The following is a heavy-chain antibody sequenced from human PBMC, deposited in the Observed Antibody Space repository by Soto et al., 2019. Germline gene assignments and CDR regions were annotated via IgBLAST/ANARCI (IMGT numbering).Heavy chain of an antibody. CDR2: ISWDGGST. Sequence: GGSLRLSCAASGFTFDDYTMHWVRQAPGKGLEWVSLISWDGGSTYYADSVKGRFTISRDNSKNSLYLQMNSLRTEDTALYYCAKDIGRPGRLMVYESNYYGMDVWGQGTTVTVSS. CDR3: AKDIGRPGRLMVYESNYYGMDV. J-gene: IGHJ6*02. D-gene: IGHD2-8*01. V-gene: IGHV3-43*01. CDR1: GFTFDDYT.